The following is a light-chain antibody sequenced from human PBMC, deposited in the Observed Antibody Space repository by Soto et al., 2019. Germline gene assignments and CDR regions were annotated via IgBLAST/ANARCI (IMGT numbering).Light chain of an antibody. CDR3: QQNGGSPLYT. CDR2: AAS. Sequence: DIQMTQSPSSLSASVGDRVTITCRTSQDISNYLAWYQQKPGKVPKLLIYAASTLQSGVPSRFSGSGSGTDFTLTISRLEPEDFAVYYCQQNGGSPLYTFGQGTKVDIK. CDR1: QDISNY. J-gene: IGKJ2*01. V-gene: IGKV1-27*01.